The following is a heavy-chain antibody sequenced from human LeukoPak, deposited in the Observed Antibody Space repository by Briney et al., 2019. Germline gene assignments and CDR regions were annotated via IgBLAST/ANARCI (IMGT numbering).Heavy chain of an antibody. D-gene: IGHD5-12*01. CDR3: ARGASRSFDY. CDR1: GYTFNTYD. V-gene: IGHV1-8*03. J-gene: IGHJ4*02. CDR2: MSPNSGNT. Sequence: GASVKVSCKASGYTFNTYDINWVRQATGQGLEWMGWMSPNSGNTGYAQKFQGRVTFTRDTSIRTAYMELSSLRSEDTAVYYCARGASRSFDYWGQGTLVTVSS.